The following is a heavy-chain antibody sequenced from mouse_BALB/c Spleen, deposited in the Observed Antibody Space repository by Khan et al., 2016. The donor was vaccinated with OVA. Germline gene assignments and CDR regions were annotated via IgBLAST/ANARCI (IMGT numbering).Heavy chain of an antibody. CDR3: ARLAYYYNSEGFAY. V-gene: IGHV5-6*01. CDR1: GFTFSTYG. D-gene: IGHD1-1*02. J-gene: IGHJ3*01. Sequence: EVELVESGGDLVKTGGSLKLSCAASGFTFSTYGMSWVRPTPDKKLEWVATISSGGHYTYYIDSVKGRFTISRDNATNLLYLHMTSLRSEDTAMYYCARLAYYYNSEGFAYWGQGTLVTVSA. CDR2: ISSGGHYT.